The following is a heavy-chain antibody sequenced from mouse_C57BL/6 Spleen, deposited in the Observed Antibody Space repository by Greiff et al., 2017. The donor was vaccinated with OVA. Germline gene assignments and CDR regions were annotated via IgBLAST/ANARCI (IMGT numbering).Heavy chain of an antibody. CDR2: ISDGGSYT. D-gene: IGHD1-1*01. CDR1: GFTFSSYA. Sequence: EVQLVESGGGLVKPGGSLKLSCAASGFTFSSYAMSWVRQTPEKRLEWVATISDGGSYTYYPDNVKGRFTISRDNAKNNLYLQMSHLKSEDTAMYYCARDEGSNYVDYWGQGTTVTVSS. V-gene: IGHV5-4*01. CDR3: ARDEGSNYVDY. J-gene: IGHJ2*01.